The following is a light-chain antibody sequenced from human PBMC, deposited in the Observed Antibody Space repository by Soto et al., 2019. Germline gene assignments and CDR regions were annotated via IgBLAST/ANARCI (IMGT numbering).Light chain of an antibody. CDR2: DAS. CDR1: QNVSSY. J-gene: IGKJ2*01. Sequence: EIVLTQSPATLSLSPGERANLSCRASQNVSSYLAWYQQKPGQAPRLLIYDASNRATGIPARFSGSGSGTDFTLTISSLEPEDFAVYYCQQRSNWPMYTFGQGTKLEIK. CDR3: QQRSNWPMYT. V-gene: IGKV3-11*01.